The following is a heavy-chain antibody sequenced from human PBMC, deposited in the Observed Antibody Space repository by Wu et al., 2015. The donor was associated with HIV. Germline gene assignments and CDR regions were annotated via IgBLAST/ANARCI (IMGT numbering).Heavy chain of an antibody. D-gene: IGHD2-15*01. CDR1: GITFNNFA. J-gene: IGHJ4*02. V-gene: IGHV1-69*01. CDR2: LTLIFGTS. CDR3: ARGYFYDGGYYFDS. Sequence: QVHLVQSGAEVKKPGASVQVSCKSSGITFNNFAINWVRQAPGQGLEWLGGLTLIFGTSNFAQRFQGRVTITTDGSKGLAYMELSSLRSEDTAVYYCARGYFYDGGYYFDSWGPGTLVTVSS.